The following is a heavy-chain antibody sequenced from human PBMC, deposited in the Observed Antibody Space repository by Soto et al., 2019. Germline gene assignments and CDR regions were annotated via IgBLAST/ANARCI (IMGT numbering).Heavy chain of an antibody. CDR3: ARDRGGGNYYHYMDV. V-gene: IGHV4-59*01. D-gene: IGHD1-1*01. J-gene: IGHJ6*03. CDR2: IYYSGST. CDR1: GGSISSYY. Sequence: SETLSLTCTVSGGSISSYYWSWIRQPPGKGLEWIGYIYYSGSTNYNPSLKSRVTISVDTSKNQFSLKLSSVTAADTAVYYCARDRGGGNYYHYMDVWGKGTTVTVSS.